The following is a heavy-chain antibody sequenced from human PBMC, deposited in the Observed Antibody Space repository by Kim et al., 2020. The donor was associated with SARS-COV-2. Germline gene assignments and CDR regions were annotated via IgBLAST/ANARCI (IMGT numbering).Heavy chain of an antibody. D-gene: IGHD3-22*01. Sequence: GGSLRLSCAASGFTFSSYAMSWVRQAPGKGLEWVSAISGSGGSTYYADSVKGRFTISRDNSKNTPYLQMNSLRAEDTAVYYCALPTITMIVVVIPDGMDVWGQGTTVTVSS. V-gene: IGHV3-23*01. CDR2: ISGSGGST. CDR3: ALPTITMIVVVIPDGMDV. CDR1: GFTFSSYA. J-gene: IGHJ6*02.